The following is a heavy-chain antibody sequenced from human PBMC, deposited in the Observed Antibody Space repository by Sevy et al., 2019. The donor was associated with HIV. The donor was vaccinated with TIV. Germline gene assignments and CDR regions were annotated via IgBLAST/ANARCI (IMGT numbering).Heavy chain of an antibody. D-gene: IGHD3-10*01. CDR3: ARDRLSGGGFDP. CDR1: GFTFSSYA. Sequence: CLRLSCAASGFTFSSYAMHWVRQAPGKGLEWVAVISYDGSNKYYADSVKGRFTFSRDNSKNTLYLQMNSLRAEDTAVYDCARDRLSGGGFDPWGQGTLVDVSS. J-gene: IGHJ5*02. CDR2: ISYDGSNK. V-gene: IGHV3-30-3*01.